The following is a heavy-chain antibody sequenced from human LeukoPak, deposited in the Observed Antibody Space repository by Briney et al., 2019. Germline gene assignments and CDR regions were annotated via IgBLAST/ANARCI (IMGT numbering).Heavy chain of an antibody. Sequence: GGSLRLSCAASGFTFSSYEMNWVRQAPGKGLEWVSYISSSGSTKYYADSVKGRFTSSRDNAKNSLYLQMNSLRAEDTAVYYCARDNGDVVAPLMDVWGKGTTVTISS. CDR2: ISSSGSTK. D-gene: IGHD2-21*01. V-gene: IGHV3-48*03. J-gene: IGHJ6*04. CDR1: GFTFSSYE. CDR3: ARDNGDVVAPLMDV.